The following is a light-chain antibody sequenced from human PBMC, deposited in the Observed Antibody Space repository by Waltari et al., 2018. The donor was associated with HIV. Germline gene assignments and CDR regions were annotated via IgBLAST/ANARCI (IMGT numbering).Light chain of an antibody. J-gene: IGKJ5*01. CDR1: QSVGSY. V-gene: IGKV3-11*01. Sequence: EIVLTQSPATLSLSPGDRATVSCRASQSVGSYLGWYQQKPGQAPRLLIYDASNRATGIPARFSGSGSGTDFTLTINSLEPEDFAVYYCQHRSNWPPVAFGQGTRLEIK. CDR2: DAS. CDR3: QHRSNWPPVA.